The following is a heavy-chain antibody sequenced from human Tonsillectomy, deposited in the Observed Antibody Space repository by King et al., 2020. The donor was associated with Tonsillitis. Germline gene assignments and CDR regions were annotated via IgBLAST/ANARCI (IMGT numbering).Heavy chain of an antibody. V-gene: IGHV1-69*01. D-gene: IGHD3-16*01. CDR2: ITPIFGTA. Sequence: QLVQSGAEVKKPGSSVKVSCTASGGTFSSQAISWVRQAPGQGLEWMGGITPIFGTANYAQRFQGRVTITADESTSTAYMELSSLRSEATAVYYCARDRAQFGLEYWGQGTLVTVSS. CDR3: ARDRAQFGLEY. J-gene: IGHJ4*02. CDR1: GGTFSSQA.